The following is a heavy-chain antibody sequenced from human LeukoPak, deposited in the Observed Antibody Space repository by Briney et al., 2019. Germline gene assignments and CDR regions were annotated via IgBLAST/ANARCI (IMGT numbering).Heavy chain of an antibody. CDR3: ARHLAGDSLYRHFDY. D-gene: IGHD5/OR15-5a*01. V-gene: IGHV3-7*04. CDR2: IKEDGSET. J-gene: IGHJ4*02. Sequence: GGSLRLSCTASAITFSNSWMSWVRQAPGKGLEWVANIKEDGSETNYVDSVKGRFAISRDNAKNSLFLQMNSLRGEDTAIYYCARHLAGDSLYRHFDYWGQGTLVTVSS. CDR1: AITFSNSW.